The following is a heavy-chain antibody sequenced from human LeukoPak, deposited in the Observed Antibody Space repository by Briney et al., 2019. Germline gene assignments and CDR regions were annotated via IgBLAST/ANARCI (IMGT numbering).Heavy chain of an antibody. Sequence: GGSLRLSCVASGFTFSNYNMNWVRQAPGKGLEWVSNIRYSGVSMYYADSVKGRFTIFRDNSKNTLYLQMNSLGADDTAVYYCAKDLDYTPYRYYFDYWGQGPLVPVSS. J-gene: IGHJ4*02. CDR1: GFTFSNYN. D-gene: IGHD4-11*01. CDR3: AKDLDYTPYRYYFDY. V-gene: IGHV3-23*01. CDR2: IRYSGVSM.